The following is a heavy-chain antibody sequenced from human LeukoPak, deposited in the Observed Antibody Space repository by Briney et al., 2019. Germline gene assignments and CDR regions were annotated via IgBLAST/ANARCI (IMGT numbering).Heavy chain of an antibody. V-gene: IGHV3-48*04. J-gene: IGHJ4*02. Sequence: PGGSLRLSCAASGFTFSSYSIDWVRQAPGKGLEWLSYISSSSCTIYYADSVKGRFTISRDNAKNSVYLQMNSLRAEDTAVYYCARVWSSGYTKDYWGQGTLVTVSS. CDR2: ISSSSCTI. CDR1: GFTFSSYS. D-gene: IGHD3-22*01. CDR3: ARVWSSGYTKDY.